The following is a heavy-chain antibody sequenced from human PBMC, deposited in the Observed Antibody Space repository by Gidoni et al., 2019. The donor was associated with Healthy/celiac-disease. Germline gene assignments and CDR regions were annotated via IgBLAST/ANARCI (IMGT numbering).Heavy chain of an antibody. V-gene: IGHV4-39*01. CDR2: IYYSGST. CDR3: ARRAYCSGGSCYLAPGFDY. CDR1: GGSISSSSYY. Sequence: QLQLQESGPGLVKPSETLSLTCTVSGGSISSSSYYWGWIRQPPGKGLEWIGSIYYSGSTYYNPSLKSRVTISVDTSKNQFSLKLSSVTAADTAVYYCARRAYCSGGSCYLAPGFDYWGQGTLVTVSS. D-gene: IGHD2-15*01. J-gene: IGHJ4*02.